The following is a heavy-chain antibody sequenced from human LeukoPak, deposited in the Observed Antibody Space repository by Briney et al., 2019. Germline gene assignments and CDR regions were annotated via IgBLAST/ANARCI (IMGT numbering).Heavy chain of an antibody. D-gene: IGHD4-17*01. CDR1: GGSISSSSYY. Sequence: SETLSLTCTVTGGSISSSSYYWGWIRQPPGKGLEWIGSIYYSGSTYYNPSLKSRVTISGDTSKNQFSLKLSSVTAADMAVYYCAGATVTTLKFDPWGQGTLVTVSS. J-gene: IGHJ5*02. CDR3: AGATVTTLKFDP. V-gene: IGHV4-39*07. CDR2: IYYSGST.